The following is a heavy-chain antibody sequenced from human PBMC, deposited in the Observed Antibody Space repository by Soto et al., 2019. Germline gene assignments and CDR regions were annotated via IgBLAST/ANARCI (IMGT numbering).Heavy chain of an antibody. J-gene: IGHJ4*02. V-gene: IGHV4-31*03. D-gene: IGHD4-17*01. Sequence: SETLSLTCTVSGGSISSGGYYWSWIRQHPGKGLEWIGYIYNSGSTYYNPSLKSRVTISVDTSKNQFSLKLSSVTAADTALFYCARWPSPYAETYYFDYWGQGTLVTVSS. CDR2: IYNSGST. CDR1: GGSISSGGYY. CDR3: ARWPSPYAETYYFDY.